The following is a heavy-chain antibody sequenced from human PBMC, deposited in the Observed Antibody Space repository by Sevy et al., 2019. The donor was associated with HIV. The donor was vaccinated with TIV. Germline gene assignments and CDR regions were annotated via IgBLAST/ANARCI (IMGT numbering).Heavy chain of an antibody. CDR3: ATMVRGVISRDPFDY. J-gene: IGHJ4*02. CDR1: GGTFSSYA. Sequence: ASVKVSFKASGGTFSSYAISWVRQAPGQGLEWMGGIIPIFGTANYAQKFQGRVTITADESTSTAYMELSSLRSEDTAVYYCATMVRGVISRDPFDYWGQGTLVTVSS. D-gene: IGHD3-10*01. CDR2: IIPIFGTA. V-gene: IGHV1-69*13.